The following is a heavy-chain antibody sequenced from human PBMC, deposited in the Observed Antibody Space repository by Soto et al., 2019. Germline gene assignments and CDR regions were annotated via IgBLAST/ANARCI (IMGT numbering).Heavy chain of an antibody. Sequence: SETLSLTWAVYGGSFSGYCWSWIRHPPGKGLEWICEINHSGSTNYNPSLKSRVTISVDTSKNQFSLKLSSVTAADTAVYYCARARYCTNGVCANSYYFDYWGQGTLVTVSS. V-gene: IGHV4-34*01. J-gene: IGHJ4*02. D-gene: IGHD2-8*01. CDR2: INHSGST. CDR3: ARARYCTNGVCANSYYFDY. CDR1: GGSFSGYC.